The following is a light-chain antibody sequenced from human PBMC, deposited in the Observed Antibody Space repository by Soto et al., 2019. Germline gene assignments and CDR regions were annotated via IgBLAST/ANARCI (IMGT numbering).Light chain of an antibody. CDR2: KAS. CDR3: QHYNSYSES. J-gene: IGKJ1*01. CDR1: QTISSW. V-gene: IGKV1-5*03. Sequence: DIQMTQSPSTLSGSVGDRVTITCRASQTISSWLAWYQHKPGKAPKLLIYKASTLKSGAPSSFSDSGSGTEFTLTLSSLQPDDFATYPRQHYNSYSESFGQGTKVERK.